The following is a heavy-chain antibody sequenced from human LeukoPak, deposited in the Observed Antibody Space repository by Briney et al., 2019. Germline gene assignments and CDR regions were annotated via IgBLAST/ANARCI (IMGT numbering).Heavy chain of an antibody. J-gene: IGHJ5*02. CDR2: IYYSGST. D-gene: IGHD6-19*01. Sequence: PSETLSLTCTVSGGSISSSSYYWGWIRHPPGKGLEWIGSIYYSGSTYYNPSLKSRVTISVDTSKNQFSLKLSSVTAADTAVYYCARHHEAGTQGWFDPWGQGTLVTVSS. CDR1: GGSISSSSYY. V-gene: IGHV4-39*01. CDR3: ARHHEAGTQGWFDP.